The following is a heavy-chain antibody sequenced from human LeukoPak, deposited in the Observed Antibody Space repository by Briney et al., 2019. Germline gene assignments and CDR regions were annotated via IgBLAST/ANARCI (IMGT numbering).Heavy chain of an antibody. CDR1: GGSFSGYY. CDR3: AFFPHYYDSSGYPAPIDY. Sequence: SETLSLTCAVYGGSFSGYYWSWIRQPPGKGLEWIGEINHSGSTNYNPSLKSRVTISVDTSKNQFSLKLSSVTAADTAVYYCAFFPHYYDSSGYPAPIDYWGQGTLLTVSS. V-gene: IGHV4-34*01. J-gene: IGHJ4*02. CDR2: INHSGST. D-gene: IGHD3-22*01.